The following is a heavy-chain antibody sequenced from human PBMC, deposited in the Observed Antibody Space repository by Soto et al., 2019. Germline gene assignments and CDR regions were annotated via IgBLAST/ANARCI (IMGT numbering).Heavy chain of an antibody. Sequence: QVQLVESGGGVVQPGRSLRLSCAASGFTFSSYGMHWVRQAPGKGLGWVAVIWYDGSNKYYADSVKGRFTISRDNSKNTLYLQMNSLRAEDTAVYYCAREKSGYPLPDWDFQHWGQGTLVTVSS. CDR2: IWYDGSNK. CDR1: GFTFSSYG. V-gene: IGHV3-33*01. J-gene: IGHJ1*01. D-gene: IGHD3-3*01. CDR3: AREKSGYPLPDWDFQH.